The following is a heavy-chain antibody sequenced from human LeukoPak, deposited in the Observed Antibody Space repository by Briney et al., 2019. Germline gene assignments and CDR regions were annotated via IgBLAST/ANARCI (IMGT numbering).Heavy chain of an antibody. D-gene: IGHD3-10*01. J-gene: IGHJ4*02. V-gene: IGHV5-51*01. CDR3: ARTYYYGPGSPYYFDN. CDR2: IYPGDSDT. CDR1: GYSFTSYW. Sequence: GASLQISCKGSGYSFTSYWIGWVRQLPGKGLEWVAIIYPGDSDTRYSPSIQGQVTISADKSISTAYLQWSSLKASDTAMYYCARTYYYGPGSPYYFDNWGQGTLVTVSS.